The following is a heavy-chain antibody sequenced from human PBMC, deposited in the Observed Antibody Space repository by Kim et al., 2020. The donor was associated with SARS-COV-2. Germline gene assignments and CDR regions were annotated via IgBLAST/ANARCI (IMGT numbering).Heavy chain of an antibody. V-gene: IGHV4-34*01. CDR2: INHSGST. CDR3: ARGIVVVPAAWFDP. CDR1: GGSFSGYY. J-gene: IGHJ5*02. Sequence: SETLSLTCAVYGGSFSGYYWSWIRQPPGKGLEWIGEINHSGSTNYNPSLKSRVTISVDTSKNQFSLKLSSVTAAATAVYYCARGIVVVPAAWFDPWGQG. D-gene: IGHD2-2*01.